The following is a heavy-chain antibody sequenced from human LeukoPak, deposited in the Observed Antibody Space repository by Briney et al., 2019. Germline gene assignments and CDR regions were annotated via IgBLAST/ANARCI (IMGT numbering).Heavy chain of an antibody. CDR1: GFTFSNAW. D-gene: IGHD1-26*01. Sequence: GGSLRLSCAASGFTFSNAWMSWVRQAPGKGLEWVAYIRYDGTDKYYADSVTGRFTISRDNSKKTLSLQMTSLRPDDTAVYYCVRDTSVGAAYFDFWGQGALVAVSS. V-gene: IGHV3-30*02. CDR3: VRDTSVGAAYFDF. CDR2: IRYDGTDK. J-gene: IGHJ4*02.